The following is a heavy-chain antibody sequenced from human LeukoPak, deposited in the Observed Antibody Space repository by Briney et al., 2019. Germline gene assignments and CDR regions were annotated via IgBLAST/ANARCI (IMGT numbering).Heavy chain of an antibody. V-gene: IGHV4-4*07. CDR1: GGSISSYY. J-gene: IGHJ4*02. CDR2: IYSSGII. Sequence: SETLSLTCTVSGGSISSYYWSWIRQPAGKAPEWIGRIYSSGIINYNPSLKSRVTMSLDNSKNQLSLKLSYVTAADTAVYYCARDTGKSGYPDYWGQGTLVTVTS. D-gene: IGHD3-3*01. CDR3: ARDTGKSGYPDY.